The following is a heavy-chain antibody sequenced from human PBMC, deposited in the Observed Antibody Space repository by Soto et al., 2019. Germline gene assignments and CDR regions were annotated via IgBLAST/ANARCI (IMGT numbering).Heavy chain of an antibody. Sequence: ASVKVSCKASGYTFTSYGISRVRQAPGQGLEWMGWISAYNGNTNYAQKLQGRVTMTTDTSTSTTYMKLRSLRSDDTAVDYCARGWGVVVPAANRWFDPWGQGTLVTVSS. V-gene: IGHV1-18*01. CDR1: GYTFTSYG. D-gene: IGHD2-2*01. CDR2: ISAYNGNT. CDR3: ARGWGVVVPAANRWFDP. J-gene: IGHJ5*02.